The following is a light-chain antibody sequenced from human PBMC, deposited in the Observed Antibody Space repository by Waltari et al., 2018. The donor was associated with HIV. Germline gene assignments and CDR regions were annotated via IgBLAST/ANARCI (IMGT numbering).Light chain of an antibody. CDR3: STWDNSLSHWV. CDR2: RND. Sequence: QSVVTQPPSASGTPGQNISISCSAAISNLGANFVYWYQQRPGTAPRLLIYRNDQRPSGVPDRFSGSKSATSASLAISGLRSEDEADYHCSTWDNSLSHWVFGGGTKVTVL. J-gene: IGLJ3*02. CDR1: ISNLGANF. V-gene: IGLV1-47*01.